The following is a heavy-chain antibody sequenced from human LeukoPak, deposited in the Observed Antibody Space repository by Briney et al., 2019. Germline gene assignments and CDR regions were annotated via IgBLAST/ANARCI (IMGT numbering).Heavy chain of an antibody. CDR2: INPNIGGT. V-gene: IGHV1-2*02. J-gene: IGHJ2*01. D-gene: IGHD1-1*01. CDR3: ARAGVVGSTWKYSDL. Sequence: GASVKVSCKAFGYTFTGYYMHWVRQAPGQGLEWMGWINPNIGGTEYAQKFQGRVTMTRDTSISTLYMDLSRLTSDDTAVYYCARAGVVGSTWKYSDLWGRGTLVTVSS. CDR1: GYTFTGYY.